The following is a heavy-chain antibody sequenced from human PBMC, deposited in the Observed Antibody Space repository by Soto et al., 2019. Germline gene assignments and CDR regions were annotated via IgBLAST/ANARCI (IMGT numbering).Heavy chain of an antibody. CDR2: VIPIFGTA. D-gene: IGHD6-6*01. J-gene: IGHJ6*02. V-gene: IGHV1-69*13. CDR3: ARKSSSSDHYYYYGMDV. Sequence: SVNVSSKASLGTFSSYSISLVRQAPGQWLEWMGGVIPIFGTANYVQKFQGRATITADESSSTAYMELSSLRSEDTAVYYCARKSSSSDHYYYYGMDVWGQGTTVTVSS. CDR1: LGTFSSYS.